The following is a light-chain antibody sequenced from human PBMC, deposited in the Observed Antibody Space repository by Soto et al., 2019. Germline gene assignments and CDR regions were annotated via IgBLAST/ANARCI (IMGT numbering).Light chain of an antibody. V-gene: IGKV3-11*01. CDR3: QQRSNWLGT. CDR1: QSVSSN. CDR2: GAS. J-gene: IGKJ1*01. Sequence: EIFLTQSPVTLALSPGERATLSCRASQSVSSNLAWYQQKAGQAPRLLIYGASNRATGIPARFSGSGSGTDFTLTISSLEPEDFAVYYCQQRSNWLGTFGQGTKVDIK.